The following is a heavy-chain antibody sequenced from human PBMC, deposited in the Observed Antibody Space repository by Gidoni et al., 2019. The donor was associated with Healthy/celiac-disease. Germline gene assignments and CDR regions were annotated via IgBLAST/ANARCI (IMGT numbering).Heavy chain of an antibody. CDR3: AREGTTVTTGGRYYYYGMDV. CDR2: INWNGGST. V-gene: IGHV3-20*04. J-gene: IGHJ6*02. CDR1: GLTFDDYG. Sequence: EVQLVESGGGVVRPGGSLRLSCADSGLTFDDYGMSWVRQAPWKGLEWVSGINWNGGSTGYADSVKGRFTISRDNAKNSLYLQMNSLRAEDTALYYCAREGTTVTTGGRYYYYGMDVWGQGTTVTVSS. D-gene: IGHD4-17*01.